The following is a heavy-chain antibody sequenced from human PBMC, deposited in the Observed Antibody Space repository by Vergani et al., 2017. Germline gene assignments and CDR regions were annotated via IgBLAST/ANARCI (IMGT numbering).Heavy chain of an antibody. CDR1: GYIFKNYY. Sequence: VQLVQSGAEVRKPGASVTVSCTASGYIFKNYYIHWLRQAPGQAFEWMGILNPTTGHTTSAQKFMGRVDMTRDPSTDTSTRTVQMTLSSLRSEDTAGYYGARYIGYCAGATCRAYYFDHWGQGTRVTVSS. J-gene: IGHJ5*02. V-gene: IGHV1-46*02. CDR3: ARYIGYCAGATCRAYYFDH. CDR2: LNPTTGHT. D-gene: IGHD2-21*01.